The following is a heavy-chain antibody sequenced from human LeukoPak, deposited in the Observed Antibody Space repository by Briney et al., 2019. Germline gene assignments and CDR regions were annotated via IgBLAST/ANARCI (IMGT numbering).Heavy chain of an antibody. CDR1: EFTFSSYS. CDR2: ISSTASSI. CDR3: ARDVTYHGGDWFDP. D-gene: IGHD4-23*01. J-gene: IGHJ5*02. V-gene: IGHV3-48*04. Sequence: GSLRLSCAASEFTFSSYSMSWVRPAPGKGLEWVSYISSTASSIYYADSVKGRFTISRDNAKNSLYLQMNSLRAEDTAVYYCARDVTYHGGDWFDPWGQGTLVTVSS.